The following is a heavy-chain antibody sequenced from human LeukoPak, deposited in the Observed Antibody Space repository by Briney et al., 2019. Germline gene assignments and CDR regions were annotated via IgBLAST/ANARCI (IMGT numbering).Heavy chain of an antibody. CDR2: MNPNSGGT. CDR1: GYTLTGYY. V-gene: IGHV1-2*02. J-gene: IGHJ4*02. D-gene: IGHD3-22*01. Sequence: ASVKVSCKASGYTLTGYYMHWVRQAPGQGLEWMGWMNPNSGGTKYAQKFQGRVTMTRDTSISTAYMELSRLRSDDAAMYYCARDSYYDSSGSVDYWGQGTLVTVSS. CDR3: ARDSYYDSSGSVDY.